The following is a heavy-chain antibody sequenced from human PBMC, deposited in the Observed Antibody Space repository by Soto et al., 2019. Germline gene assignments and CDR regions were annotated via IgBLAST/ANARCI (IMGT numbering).Heavy chain of an antibody. Sequence: GGSLRLSCAASGFKVGSTYMTWVRQAPGEGLQLVSIMYSGGSTYYADSVKGRFTVSRDDSKNTLYLQMNNLTVDDTGVYYCTRTRSASRSPSDYWGQGTLVTV. CDR1: GFKVGSTY. CDR2: MYSGGST. D-gene: IGHD3-16*02. V-gene: IGHV3-53*01. J-gene: IGHJ4*02. CDR3: TRTRSASRSPSDY.